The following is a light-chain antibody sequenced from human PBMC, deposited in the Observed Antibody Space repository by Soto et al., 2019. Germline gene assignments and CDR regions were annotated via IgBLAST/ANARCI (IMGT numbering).Light chain of an antibody. J-gene: IGLJ2*01. CDR1: SSDVGGYNY. CDR3: SSYTRNSTLV. V-gene: IGLV2-14*01. CDR2: EVS. Sequence: QSALTQPACVSGSPGQSITISCTGTSSDVGGYNYVSWYQQHPGKAPKLMIYEVSNRPSGVSNRFSGSKSGNTASLTISGLQAEDEADYYCSSYTRNSTLVFGGGTKLTV.